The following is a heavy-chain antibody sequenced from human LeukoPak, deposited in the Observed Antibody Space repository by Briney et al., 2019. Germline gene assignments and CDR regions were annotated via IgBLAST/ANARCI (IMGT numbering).Heavy chain of an antibody. V-gene: IGHV4-38-2*01. CDR2: IYHSGST. CDR3: ARALTTVTGGMDV. Sequence: PSETLSLTCAVSGYSISSGYYWGWIRQPPGKGLEWIGSIYHSGSTYYNPSLKSRVTISVDTSKNQFSLELSSVTAADTAVYYCARALTTVTGGMDVWGKVTTVTVSS. D-gene: IGHD4-17*01. CDR1: GYSISSGYY. J-gene: IGHJ6*04.